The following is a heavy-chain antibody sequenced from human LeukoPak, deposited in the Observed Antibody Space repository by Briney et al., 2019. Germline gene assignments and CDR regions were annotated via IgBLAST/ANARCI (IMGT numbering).Heavy chain of an antibody. J-gene: IGHJ4*02. CDR1: GFTFDDYG. V-gene: IGHV3-43*02. CDR3: AKDMVGDYYDSSGPIDY. Sequence: GGSLRLSCAASGFTFDDYGMHWVREPPGKGLEWVSLISGDGGSTYYADSVKGRFTISRDNSKNSLYLQMNSLRTEDTALYYCAKDMVGDYYDSSGPIDYWGQGTLVTVSS. D-gene: IGHD3-22*01. CDR2: ISGDGGST.